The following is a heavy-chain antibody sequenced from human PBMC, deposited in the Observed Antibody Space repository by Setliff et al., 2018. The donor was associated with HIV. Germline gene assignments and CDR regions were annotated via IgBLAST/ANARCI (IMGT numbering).Heavy chain of an antibody. J-gene: IGHJ4*02. D-gene: IGHD3-22*01. CDR2: MYYSGST. CDR1: GGSISSHY. CDR3: AREVDYYDSSRYLLLYYFDS. Sequence: NPSETLSLTCTVSGGSISSHYWSWIRQPPGKGLEWIGNMYYSGSTNYNPSLKSRVTISVDRSQNHFSLKLSSVTAADTAVYYCAREVDYYDSSRYLLLYYFDSWGQGTLVTVSS. V-gene: IGHV4-59*11.